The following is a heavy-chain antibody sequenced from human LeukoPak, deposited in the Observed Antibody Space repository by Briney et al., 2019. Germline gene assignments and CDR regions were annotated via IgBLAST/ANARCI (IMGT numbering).Heavy chain of an antibody. D-gene: IGHD5-24*01. CDR3: ARDPGDGYPLDYFDY. J-gene: IGHJ4*02. CDR1: GGSISSYY. Sequence: PSETLSLTCTVSGGSISSYYWSWIRQPAGKGLEWMGRIYTSGSTNYNPSLKSRVTMSVDTSKNQFSLKLSSVTAADTAVYYCARDPGDGYPLDYFDYWGQGTLVTVSS. V-gene: IGHV4-4*07. CDR2: IYTSGST.